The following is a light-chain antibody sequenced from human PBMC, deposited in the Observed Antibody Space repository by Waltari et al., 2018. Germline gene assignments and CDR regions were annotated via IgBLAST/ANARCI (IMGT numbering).Light chain of an antibody. CDR1: QSVSTY. J-gene: IGKJ3*01. Sequence: EIVLTQSPATLSLSPGDRATLSCRASQSVSTYLAWYQQKPGQAPRLLIFDASNRAAGIPARFSGSGSGTDFTLTISSLEPEDFAVYYCQQRISWPLIAFGPGTKVEI. V-gene: IGKV3-11*01. CDR3: QQRISWPLIA. CDR2: DAS.